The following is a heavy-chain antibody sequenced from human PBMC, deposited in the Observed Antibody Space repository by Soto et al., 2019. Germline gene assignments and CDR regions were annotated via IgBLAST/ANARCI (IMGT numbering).Heavy chain of an antibody. Sequence: GASVKVSCKASGYTFSGSVMHWVRQDPGQRLEWMGWINADNGNTKYSQKFQGRVTITRDTSASTAYMELSSLRSEDTTVYYCATEIDGTRVTSLDYWGQGTLVTVSS. V-gene: IGHV1-3*01. J-gene: IGHJ4*02. CDR2: INADNGNT. CDR1: GYTFSGSV. CDR3: ATEIDGTRVTSLDY. D-gene: IGHD4-17*01.